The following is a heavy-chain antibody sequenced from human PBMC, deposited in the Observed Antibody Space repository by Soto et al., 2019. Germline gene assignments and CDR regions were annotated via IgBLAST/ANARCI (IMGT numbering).Heavy chain of an antibody. V-gene: IGHV3-21*01. CDR1: GFTFSSYS. CDR3: ARDTTTDSSGYYYSPNNFDY. CDR2: ISSSSSYI. Sequence: GGSLRLSCAASGFTFSSYSMNWVRQAPGKGLEWVSSISSSSSYIYYADSVKGRFTISRDNAKNSLYLQMNSLRAEDTAVYYCARDTTTDSSGYYYSPNNFDYWGQGALVTVSS. J-gene: IGHJ4*02. D-gene: IGHD3-22*01.